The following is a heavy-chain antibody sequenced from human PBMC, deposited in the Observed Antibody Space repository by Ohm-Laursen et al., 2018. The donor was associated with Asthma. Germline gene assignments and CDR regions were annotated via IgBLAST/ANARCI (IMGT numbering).Heavy chain of an antibody. CDR3: AREKRYDSSGKPRAFDI. V-gene: IGHV3-9*01. CDR2: FSLDSDRI. D-gene: IGHD3-22*01. Sequence: SLRLSCSASGFTFEKYAMHWVRQPPGKGLEWVSGFSLDSDRIDYADSVKGRFTISRDNSKNTLYLQMNSLRSEDTAVYYCAREKRYDSSGKPRAFDIWGQGTMVTVSS. CDR1: GFTFEKYA. J-gene: IGHJ3*02.